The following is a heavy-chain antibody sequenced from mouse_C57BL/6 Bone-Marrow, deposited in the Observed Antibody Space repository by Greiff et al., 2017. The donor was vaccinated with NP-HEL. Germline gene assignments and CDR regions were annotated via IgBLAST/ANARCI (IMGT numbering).Heavy chain of an antibody. D-gene: IGHD2-2*01. CDR1: GFTFSSYA. CDR3: AREGLWLRRGGAWFAY. Sequence: EVKLMESGGGLVKPGGSLKLSCAASGFTFSSYAMSWVRQTPEKRLEWVATISDGGSYTYYPDNVKGRFTISRDNAKNNLYLQMSHLKSEDTAMYYCAREGLWLRRGGAWFAYWGQGTLVTVSA. J-gene: IGHJ3*01. V-gene: IGHV5-4*01. CDR2: ISDGGSYT.